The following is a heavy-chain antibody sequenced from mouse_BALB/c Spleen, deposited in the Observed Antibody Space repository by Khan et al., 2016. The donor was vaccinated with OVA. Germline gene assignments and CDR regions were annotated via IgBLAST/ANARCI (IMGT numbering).Heavy chain of an antibody. V-gene: IGHV14-3*02. D-gene: IGHD1-1*01. CDR2: IDPTNGRT. CDR1: GFNIKDTY. Sequence: VQLQQPGAELVKSGASVKLSCTASGFNIKDTYIHWMKQGPEQGLEWIGRIDPTNGRTKYDPEFQDKATITADTSSNTAYLQLSSLTSEDTGVYYCAGGVNYGAWFAYWGQGTLVTVSA. J-gene: IGHJ3*01. CDR3: AGGVNYGAWFAY.